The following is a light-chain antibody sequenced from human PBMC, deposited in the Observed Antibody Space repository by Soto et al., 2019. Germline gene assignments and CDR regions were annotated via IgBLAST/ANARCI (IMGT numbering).Light chain of an antibody. CDR1: TSDVGSYNL. V-gene: IGLV2-23*01. J-gene: IGLJ2*01. CDR2: EGT. CDR3: SSYAGSGTHVV. Sequence: QSVLTQPASVSGSPGQSITISCTGTTSDVGSYNLVSWYQQHPGKAPQLMIYEGTKRPSGVSNRFSGSQSGNTASLTISGLQAEDEADYYCSSYAGSGTHVVFGGGTKLTVL.